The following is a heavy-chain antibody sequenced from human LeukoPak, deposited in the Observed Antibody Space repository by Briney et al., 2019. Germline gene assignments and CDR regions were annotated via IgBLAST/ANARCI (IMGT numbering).Heavy chain of an antibody. CDR1: GFTFSSYG. D-gene: IGHD2-21*01. CDR3: ARDVAPKGFDY. CDR2: MSSGGVSQ. J-gene: IGHJ4*02. Sequence: PGGSLRLSCAASGFTFSSYGMHWVRQAPGKGLEWVAVMSSGGVSQQYADSVKGRFTISRDNSRDTLYLQMNSLKIEDTAVYYCARDVAPKGFDYWGQGTLVTVSS. V-gene: IGHV3-30*19.